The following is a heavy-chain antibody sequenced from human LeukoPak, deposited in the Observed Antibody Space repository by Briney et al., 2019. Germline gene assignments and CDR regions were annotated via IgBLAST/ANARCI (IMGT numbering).Heavy chain of an antibody. D-gene: IGHD6-6*01. J-gene: IGHJ4*02. V-gene: IGHV3-48*01. Sequence: HPGGSLRLSWAASGFAFSSYSMDWVRQAPGKGLELVSYISSNSRTTYYADSVKGRFTISRDNAKNSLYLQMNSLRVEDTAVYYCASLSSIAARLKWGQGTLVTVSS. CDR1: GFAFSSYS. CDR3: ASLSSIAARLK. CDR2: ISSNSRTT.